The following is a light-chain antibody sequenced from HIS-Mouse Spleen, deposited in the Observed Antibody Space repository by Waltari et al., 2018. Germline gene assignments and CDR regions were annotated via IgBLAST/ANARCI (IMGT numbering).Light chain of an antibody. V-gene: IGKV4-1*01. J-gene: IGKJ4*01. CDR1: QSVLYSSNNKNY. Sequence: DIVMTHSPDSLAVSLGERATINRKSSQSVLYSSNNKNYLAWYQQKPGHPPKLLIYWASTRESGVPDRFSGSGSGTDFTLTISSLQAEDVAVYYCQQYYSTPLTFGGGTKVEIK. CDR3: QQYYSTPLT. CDR2: WAS.